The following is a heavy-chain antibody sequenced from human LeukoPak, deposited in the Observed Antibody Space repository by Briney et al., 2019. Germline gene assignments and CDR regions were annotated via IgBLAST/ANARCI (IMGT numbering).Heavy chain of an antibody. J-gene: IGHJ5*02. V-gene: IGHV4-4*07. Sequence: PSETLSLTCTVSGCSISSYYWSWIRQPAGKGLVWIVRIYTSGSTNYNASRKSRVTMSVDTSKNQFSLKLSSVTAADTDVYYCARDLPRWFAPWGQGTLVTVSP. CDR1: GCSISSYY. D-gene: IGHD2-2*01. CDR3: ARDLPRWFAP. CDR2: IYTSGST.